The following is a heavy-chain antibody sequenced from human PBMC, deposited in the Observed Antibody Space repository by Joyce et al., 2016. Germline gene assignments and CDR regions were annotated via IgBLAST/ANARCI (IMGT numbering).Heavy chain of an antibody. V-gene: IGHV4-30-4*01. CDR2: IYYTGST. J-gene: IGHJ4*02. CDR1: GGSISSGDYY. CDR3: ARVTWFGDKGFDY. D-gene: IGHD3-10*01. Sequence: QVQLQESGPGLVKPSQTLSLTCSVSGGSISSGDYYWSWIRQPPGKGLEWIGYIYYTGSTYYNLSLKSRITMSVDTSKNQFSLKLSSVTAADTAVYYCARVTWFGDKGFDYLGPGNPGHRLL.